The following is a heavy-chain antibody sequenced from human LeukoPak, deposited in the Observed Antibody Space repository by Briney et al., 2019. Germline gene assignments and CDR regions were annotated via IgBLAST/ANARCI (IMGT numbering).Heavy chain of an antibody. Sequence: PSETLSLTCTVSGDSISSSSYYWGWIRQPPGKGLEWIGSIYYSGSTYYNPSLKSRVTISVDTSKNQFSLKLSSVTAADTAVYYCARHGTRSTIFGVVTTPRVKPFDPWGQGTLVTVSS. V-gene: IGHV4-39*01. CDR2: IYYSGST. CDR3: ARHGTRSTIFGVVTTPRVKPFDP. CDR1: GDSISSSSYY. D-gene: IGHD3-3*01. J-gene: IGHJ5*02.